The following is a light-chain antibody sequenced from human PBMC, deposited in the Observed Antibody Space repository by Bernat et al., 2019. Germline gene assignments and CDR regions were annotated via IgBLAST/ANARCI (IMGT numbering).Light chain of an antibody. V-gene: IGKV1-6*02. J-gene: IGKJ2*01. CDR2: SAS. Sequence: AIQMTQSPSSLSASVGDRVTITCRASQDITNELGWYQQKPGKAPKLLISSASSLQSGVPSRFSGSGSGTDFTLTVSSLQPEDFATYYCQQSYSTPRTFGQGTKLEIK. CDR1: QDITNE. CDR3: QQSYSTPRT.